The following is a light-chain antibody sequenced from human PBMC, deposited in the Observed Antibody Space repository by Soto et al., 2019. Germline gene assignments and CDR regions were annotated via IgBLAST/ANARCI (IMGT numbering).Light chain of an antibody. Sequence: QSVLTQPPSASGTPGQRVTISCSGSSSNIGSNYVYWYQQLPGTAPKLLIYRNNQRPSGVPDRFSGSKSGTSASLAISGLTSEAGADYYCAAWDDSLRGYGFGTGTKVTV. CDR3: AAWDDSLRGYG. CDR2: RNN. V-gene: IGLV1-47*01. J-gene: IGLJ1*01. CDR1: SSNIGSNY.